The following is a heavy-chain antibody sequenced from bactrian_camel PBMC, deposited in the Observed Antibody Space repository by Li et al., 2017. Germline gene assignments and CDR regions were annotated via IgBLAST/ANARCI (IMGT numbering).Heavy chain of an antibody. CDR3: ATRSEPWRAKRPLPAEFDI. D-gene: IGHD3*01. Sequence: HVQLVESGGGSVQAGGSLSVSCAASGWTDSIRCMAWFRQAPGKEREGVAAIGSDGTTYYADSVQGRFTIFHDSATNTVYLQMNSLKSEDTAIYYCATRSEPWRAKRPLPAEFDIWGRGTQVTVS. J-gene: IGHJ6*01. CDR2: IGSDGTT. CDR1: GWTDSIRC. V-gene: IGHV3S53*01.